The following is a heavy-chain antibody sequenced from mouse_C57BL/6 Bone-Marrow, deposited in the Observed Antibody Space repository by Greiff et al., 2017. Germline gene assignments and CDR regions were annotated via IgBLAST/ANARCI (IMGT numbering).Heavy chain of an antibody. CDR2: IDPSDSYT. V-gene: IGHV1-69*01. Sequence: QVQLQQPGAELVMPGASVKLSCKASGYTFTSYWMHWVKQRPGQGLEWIGEIDPSDSYTNYNQKFKGKATLTVDKSSSTAYMQLSSLTSADSAVYCCARFGDYSGCRLSYSAIDYWGQGTSVTVSS. D-gene: IGHD2-13*01. CDR1: GYTFTSYW. J-gene: IGHJ4*01. CDR3: ARFGDYSGCRLSYSAIDY.